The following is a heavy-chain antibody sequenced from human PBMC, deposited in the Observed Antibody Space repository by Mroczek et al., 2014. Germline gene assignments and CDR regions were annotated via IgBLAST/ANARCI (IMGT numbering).Heavy chain of an antibody. CDR1: GGSFSGYY. J-gene: IGHJ2*01. V-gene: IGHV4-34*01. CDR2: INHSGST. Sequence: QVQLQQWGAGLLKPSETLSLTCAVYGGSFSGYYWSWIRQPPGKGLEWIGEINHSGSTNYNPSLKSRVTISVDTSKNQFSLKLSSVTAADTAVYYCAREAPRKGSFDLWGRGTLVTVSS. CDR3: AREAPRKGSFDL.